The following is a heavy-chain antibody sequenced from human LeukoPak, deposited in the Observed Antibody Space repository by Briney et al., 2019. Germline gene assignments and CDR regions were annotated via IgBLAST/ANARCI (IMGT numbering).Heavy chain of an antibody. J-gene: IGHJ5*02. V-gene: IGHV1-18*01. Sequence: ASVKVSCKASGYTFTSYGISWVRQAPGQGLEWMGWISADNGNTNYAEKLQGRVTMTTDTSTSTAYMELRSLRSDDTAVYYCASIGGSSWYRWFDPWGQGTLVTVSS. CDR2: ISADNGNT. CDR3: ASIGGSSWYRWFDP. D-gene: IGHD6-13*01. CDR1: GYTFTSYG.